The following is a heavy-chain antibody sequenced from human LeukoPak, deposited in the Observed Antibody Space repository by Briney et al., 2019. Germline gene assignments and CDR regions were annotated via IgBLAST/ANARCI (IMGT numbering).Heavy chain of an antibody. CDR1: GFTVSSNY. Sequence: GGSLRLSCAASGFTVSSNYMSWVRQAPGKGLEWVSVIYSGGSTYYADSVKGRFTISRDNSKSTLYLQMNSLRAEDTAVYYCAREGIAKYYFDYWGQGTLVTVSS. D-gene: IGHD6-13*01. CDR2: IYSGGST. J-gene: IGHJ4*02. V-gene: IGHV3-66*01. CDR3: AREGIAKYYFDY.